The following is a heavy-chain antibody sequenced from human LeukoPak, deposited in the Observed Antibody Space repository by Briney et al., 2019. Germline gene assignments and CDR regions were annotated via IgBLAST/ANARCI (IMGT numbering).Heavy chain of an antibody. J-gene: IGHJ4*02. D-gene: IGHD2-15*01. CDR1: GFTFSSYG. V-gene: IGHV3-30*03. Sequence: GRSLRLSCAASGFTFSSYGMHWVRQAPGKGLEWVAVTPYDGSIKYYVDSVKDRFTVSRDNSKNTLYLQMNSLRAEDTAVYYCARDPKRYCSGGSCYVDYWGQGTLVTVSS. CDR2: TPYDGSIK. CDR3: ARDPKRYCSGGSCYVDY.